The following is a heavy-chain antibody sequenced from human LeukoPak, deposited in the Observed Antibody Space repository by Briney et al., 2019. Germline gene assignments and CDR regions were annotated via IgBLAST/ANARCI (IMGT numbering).Heavy chain of an antibody. Sequence: GGSLRLSCAASGFTFSSCAMHWVRQAPGKGLEWVAVISYDGSNKYYADSVKGRFTISRDNSKNTLYLQMNSLRAEDTAVYYCARDSGIAARWDFDYWGQGTLVTVSS. CDR1: GFTFSSCA. J-gene: IGHJ4*02. CDR2: ISYDGSNK. D-gene: IGHD6-6*01. CDR3: ARDSGIAARWDFDY. V-gene: IGHV3-30-3*01.